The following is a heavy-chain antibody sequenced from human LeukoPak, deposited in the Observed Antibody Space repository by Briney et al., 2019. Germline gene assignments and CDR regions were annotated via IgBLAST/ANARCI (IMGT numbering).Heavy chain of an antibody. V-gene: IGHV4-30-4*08. Sequence: SETLSLTCTVSGGSTSSGDYYWRWIRQPPGKGLEWIGYIYYSGSTYYNPSLKSRVTISVDTSKNQFSLKLSSVTASDTAVYYCARATTVPYYFDCWGQGTLVTVSS. D-gene: IGHD4-11*01. CDR1: GGSTSSGDYY. CDR3: ARATTVPYYFDC. CDR2: IYYSGST. J-gene: IGHJ4*02.